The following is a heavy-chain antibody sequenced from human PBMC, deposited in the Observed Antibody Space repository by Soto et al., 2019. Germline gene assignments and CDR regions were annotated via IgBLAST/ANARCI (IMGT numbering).Heavy chain of an antibody. CDR3: ARFVKGIVVPAAMQGYNWFDP. CDR2: IYYSGST. J-gene: IGHJ5*02. CDR1: GGSISSGDYY. V-gene: IGHV4-30-4*01. D-gene: IGHD2-2*01. Sequence: SETLSLTCTVSGGSISSGDYYWSWIRQPPGKGLEWIGYIYYSGSTYYNPSLKSRVTISVDTSKNQFSLKLSSVTAADTAVYYCARFVKGIVVPAAMQGYNWFDPWRQGTLVTVSS.